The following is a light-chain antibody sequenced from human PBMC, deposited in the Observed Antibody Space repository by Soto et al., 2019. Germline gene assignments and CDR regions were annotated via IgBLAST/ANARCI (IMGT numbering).Light chain of an antibody. V-gene: IGKV3-20*01. J-gene: IGKJ1*01. CDR1: QSVSNSY. CDR2: AAS. CDR3: QQYGSSPWT. Sequence: EMVLTQSPGTLSLSPGERATLSCRASQSVSNSYLAWYQQKAGQAPGLLIYAASSRATGIPDRFSGSGSGTDFTLSISRLEPEDFAVYYCQQYGSSPWTFGQGTKVEIK.